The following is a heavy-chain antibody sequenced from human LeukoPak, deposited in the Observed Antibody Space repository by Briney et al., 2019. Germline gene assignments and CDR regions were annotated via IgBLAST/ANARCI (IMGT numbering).Heavy chain of an antibody. J-gene: IGHJ4*02. CDR2: INPNSSGT. D-gene: IGHD1-1*01. Sequence: ASVKVSCKXSGYTFTGYYMHWVRQAPRQGLEWMGRINPNSSGTNYAQKFQGRVTMTRDTSISTAYMELSRLRSDDTAVYYCARVGSGTGLDYWGQGTLVTVSS. V-gene: IGHV1-2*06. CDR3: ARVGSGTGLDY. CDR1: GYTFTGYY.